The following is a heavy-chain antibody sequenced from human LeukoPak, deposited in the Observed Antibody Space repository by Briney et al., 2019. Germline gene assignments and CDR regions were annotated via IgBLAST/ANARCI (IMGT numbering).Heavy chain of an antibody. J-gene: IGHJ4*02. CDR2: INHSGST. D-gene: IGHD3-3*01. CDR1: GGSFSGYY. CDR3: ARAPRGIRFLDY. Sequence: SETLSLTCAVYGGSFSGYYWSWIRQPPGKGLEWIGEINHSGSTNYNLSLKSRVTISVDTSKNQFSLKLSSVTAADTAVYYCARAPRGIRFLDYWGQGTLVTVSS. V-gene: IGHV4-34*01.